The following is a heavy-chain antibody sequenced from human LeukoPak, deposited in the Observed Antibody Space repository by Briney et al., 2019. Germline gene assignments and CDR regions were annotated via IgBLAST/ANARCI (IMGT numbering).Heavy chain of an antibody. V-gene: IGHV3-48*03. CDR2: ISSSGSTI. CDR1: GFTFNNFV. D-gene: IGHD3-3*01. Sequence: GWSLRLSCAASGFTFNNFVMSWLRQAPGKGLEWVSYISSSGSTIYYADSVKGRFTISRDNAKNSLYLQMNSLRAEDTAVYYCARRSRAGYDFWSGISHPFDYWGQGTLVTVSS. CDR3: ARRSRAGYDFWSGISHPFDY. J-gene: IGHJ4*02.